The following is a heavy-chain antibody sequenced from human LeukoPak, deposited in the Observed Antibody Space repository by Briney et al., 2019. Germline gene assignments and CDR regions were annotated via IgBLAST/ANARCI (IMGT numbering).Heavy chain of an antibody. V-gene: IGHV3-23*01. CDR2: ISGSDGST. Sequence: HPGGSLRLSCAVSGFTFSNYWMSWARQAPGKGLGWVSGISGSDGSTNYADSVKGRFTISRENSKNTLYLQMNSLRAEDTAVYYCAKDSAKKYDDYWGQGTLVTVSS. CDR3: AKDSAKKYDDY. CDR1: GFTFSNYW. J-gene: IGHJ4*02. D-gene: IGHD2/OR15-2a*01.